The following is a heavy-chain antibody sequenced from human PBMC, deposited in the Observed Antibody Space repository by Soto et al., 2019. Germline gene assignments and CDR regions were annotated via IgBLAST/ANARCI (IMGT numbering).Heavy chain of an antibody. CDR3: ARGRGGGKNWNDAVDI. J-gene: IGHJ3*02. V-gene: IGHV1-69*01. CDR1: GGTFSSYA. D-gene: IGHD1-1*01. Sequence: QVQLVQSGAEVKKPGSSVKVSCKASGGTFSSYAISWVRQAPGQGLEWMGGIIPIFGTANYAQKFQGRVTVTGEETTGTDQMGLSRLRSEDTAVYYWARGRGGGKNWNDAVDIWGQGTMVTVSS. CDR2: IIPIFGTA.